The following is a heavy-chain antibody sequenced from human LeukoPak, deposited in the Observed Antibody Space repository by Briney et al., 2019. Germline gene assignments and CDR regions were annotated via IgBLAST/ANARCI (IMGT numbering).Heavy chain of an antibody. CDR1: GGSISNYY. CDR2: IHTSGST. D-gene: IGHD3-10*01. CDR3: ARDRGIGLFDAFDI. Sequence: PSETLSLTCTVSGGSISNYYWSWIRQPAGKGLEWIGRIHTSGSTNSNPSLKSRVTMSVDTSKNQFSLILSSVAAADTAVYYCARDRGIGLFDAFDIWGQGTMVTVSS. J-gene: IGHJ3*02. V-gene: IGHV4-4*07.